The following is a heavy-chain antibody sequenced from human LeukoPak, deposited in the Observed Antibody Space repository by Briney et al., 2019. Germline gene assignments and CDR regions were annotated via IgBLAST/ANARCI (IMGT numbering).Heavy chain of an antibody. CDR1: GLTFSTYW. CDR3: ARAPSEIGGYYPEYFRH. D-gene: IGHD3-22*01. CDR2: IKSDGST. J-gene: IGHJ1*01. V-gene: IGHV3-74*01. Sequence: GGSLRLSCAASGLTFSTYWMHWVRQAPGKGLVWVSRIKSDGSTNYADSVKGRFTISRDNAKNTVSLQMNSLRAEDTGVYYCARAPSEIGGYYPEYFRHWGQGTLVTVSS.